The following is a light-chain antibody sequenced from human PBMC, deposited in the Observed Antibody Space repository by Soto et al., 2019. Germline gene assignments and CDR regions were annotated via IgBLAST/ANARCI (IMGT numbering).Light chain of an antibody. J-gene: IGKJ5*01. CDR3: QHYDSLPIT. Sequence: EIVMTQSPATLSVSPGERATLSCRAGQSVSSSYLAWYQQKPGQPPRLLIYGASSRATGIPDRFSGSGSGTDFTLTISRLEPEDFAVFYCQHYDSLPITFGQGTRLEIK. CDR1: QSVSSSY. V-gene: IGKV3-20*01. CDR2: GAS.